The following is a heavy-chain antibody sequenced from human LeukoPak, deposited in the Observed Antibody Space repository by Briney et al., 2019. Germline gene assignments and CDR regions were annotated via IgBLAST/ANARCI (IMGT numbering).Heavy chain of an antibody. Sequence: GGSLRLSCAAAGFTFDSYAMSWVRQAPGKGLEWVSGISESGVSTYYADSVKGRFSISRDNSKNTVYMQMSSLRPDDTAIYYCARGRMAPDFWGQGTLVAVSS. CDR3: ARGRMAPDF. J-gene: IGHJ4*02. CDR2: ISESGVST. V-gene: IGHV3-23*01. D-gene: IGHD2-8*01. CDR1: GFTFDSYA.